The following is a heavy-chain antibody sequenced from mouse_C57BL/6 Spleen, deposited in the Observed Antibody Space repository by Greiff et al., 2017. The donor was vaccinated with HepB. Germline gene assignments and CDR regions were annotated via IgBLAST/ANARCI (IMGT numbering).Heavy chain of an antibody. CDR2: INPSTGGT. Sequence: VQLQQSGPELVKPGASVKISCKASGYSFTGYYMNWVKQSPEKSLEWIGEINPSTGGTTYNQKFKAKATLTVDKSSSTAYMQLKSLTSEDSAVYYCARMGDAMDYWGQGTSVTVSS. CDR1: GYSFTGYY. J-gene: IGHJ4*01. CDR3: ARMGDAMDY. V-gene: IGHV1-42*01.